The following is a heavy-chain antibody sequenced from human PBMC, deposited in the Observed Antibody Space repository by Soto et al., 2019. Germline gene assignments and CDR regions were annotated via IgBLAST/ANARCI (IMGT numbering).Heavy chain of an antibody. CDR1: GFTFSGSA. V-gene: IGHV3-73*02. D-gene: IGHD2-15*01. CDR2: IRSKANSYAT. Sequence: EVQLVESGGGLVQPGGSLKLSCAASGFTFSGSAMHWVRQASGKGLEWVGRIRSKANSYATAYAASVKGRFTISRDDSKNTAYLQMNSLKTEDTAVYYCTSFDPASQGGYWGQGTLVTVSS. CDR3: TSFDPASQGGY. J-gene: IGHJ4*02.